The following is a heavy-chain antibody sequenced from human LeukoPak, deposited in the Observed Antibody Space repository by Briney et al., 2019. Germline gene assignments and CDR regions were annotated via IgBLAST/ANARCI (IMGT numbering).Heavy chain of an antibody. CDR1: GFTFSSYA. V-gene: IGHV3-23*01. Sequence: GGSLRLSCAASGFTFSSYAMSWVRQAPGKGLEWVSAISGSGGSTYYADSVKGRLTISRDNSKNTLYLQMNSLRAEDTAVYYCAKDNAPQSQYCSGGSCYGAFDYWGQGTLVTVSS. CDR2: ISGSGGST. D-gene: IGHD2-15*01. J-gene: IGHJ4*02. CDR3: AKDNAPQSQYCSGGSCYGAFDY.